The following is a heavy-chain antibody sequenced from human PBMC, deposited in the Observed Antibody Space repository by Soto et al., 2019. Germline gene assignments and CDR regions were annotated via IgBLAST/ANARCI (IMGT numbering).Heavy chain of an antibody. CDR2: IYYSGST. V-gene: IGHV4-59*01. CDR3: ARDPGHDAFDI. Sequence: PSETLSLTCTVSGGSISSYYWSWIRQPPGKGLEWIGYIYYSGSTNYNPSLKSRVTISVDTSKNQFSLKLSSVTAADTAVYYCARDPGHDAFDIWGQGTMVTVS. J-gene: IGHJ3*02. CDR1: GGSISSYY.